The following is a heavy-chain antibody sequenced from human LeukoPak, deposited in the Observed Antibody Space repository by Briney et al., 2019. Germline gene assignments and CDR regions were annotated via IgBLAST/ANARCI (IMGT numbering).Heavy chain of an antibody. CDR1: GGSFSVYY. J-gene: IGHJ4*02. CDR2: IYYSGST. Sequence: PSETLSLTCAVYGGSFSVYYWGWIRQPPGKGLEWIGSIYYSGSTYYNPSLKSRVTISVDTSKNQFSLKLSSVTAADTAVYYCARDPQPYYDFWSGYYTGIDYWGQGTLVTVSS. CDR3: ARDPQPYYDFWSGYYTGIDY. D-gene: IGHD3-3*01. V-gene: IGHV4-34*01.